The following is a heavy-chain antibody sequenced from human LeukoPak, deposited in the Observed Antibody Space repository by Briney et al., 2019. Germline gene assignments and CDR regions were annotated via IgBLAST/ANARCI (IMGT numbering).Heavy chain of an antibody. CDR3: GKEFSSGWFF. CDR2: IDSSGDYT. V-gene: IGHV3-23*01. CDR1: GFTFSTHA. J-gene: IGHJ4*02. D-gene: IGHD6-13*01. Sequence: GGSLRLSCAASGFTFSTHAMTWVRQAPGKGLEWVSSIDSSGDYTLYADSVKGRFTISRDNSKDTLYLQLSGLRAEDTAIYYCGKEFSSGWFFWGQGTLVSVSS.